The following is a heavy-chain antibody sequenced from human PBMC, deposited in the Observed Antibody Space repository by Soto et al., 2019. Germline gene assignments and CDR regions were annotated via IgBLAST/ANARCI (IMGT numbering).Heavy chain of an antibody. CDR2: IIPIFGTA. CDR3: ARARYCTNGVCYTPSHFDY. CDR1: GCTFSSYA. Sequence: GASVKVSCKASGCTFSSYAISWVRQAPGQGLEWMGGIIPIFGTANYAQKFQGRVTITADKSTSTAYMELSSLRSEDTAVYYCARARYCTNGVCYTPSHFDYWGQGTLVTVSS. V-gene: IGHV1-69*06. J-gene: IGHJ4*02. D-gene: IGHD2-8*01.